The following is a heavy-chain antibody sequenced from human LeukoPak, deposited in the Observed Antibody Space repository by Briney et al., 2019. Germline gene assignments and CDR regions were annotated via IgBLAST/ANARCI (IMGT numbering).Heavy chain of an antibody. CDR3: ARSGIAAAGTGRFDP. CDR2: ISSSSSYI. CDR1: AFTFSSYS. V-gene: IGHV3-21*01. J-gene: IGHJ5*02. Sequence: LKISCEASAFTFSSYSMNCVHQAPGNELKWVSSISSSSSYIYYADSVKGRFTISRDNAKNSLYLQMNSLRAEDTTVYYCARSGIAAAGTGRFDPWGQGTLVTVSS. D-gene: IGHD6-13*01.